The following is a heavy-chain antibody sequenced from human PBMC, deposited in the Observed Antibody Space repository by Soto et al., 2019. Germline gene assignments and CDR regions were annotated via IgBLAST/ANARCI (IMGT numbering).Heavy chain of an antibody. V-gene: IGHV3-23*01. J-gene: IGHJ4*02. D-gene: IGHD3-10*01. CDR3: AKRGGGSGSYSIDY. CDR2: ISGSGGST. CDR1: GFTFSSYA. Sequence: GGSLRLSCAASGFTFSSYAMSWVRQAPGKGLEWVSAISGSGGSTYYADSVKGRFTISIDNSKNTLYLQMNSLRAEDTAVYYCAKRGGGSGSYSIDYWGQGTLVTVSS.